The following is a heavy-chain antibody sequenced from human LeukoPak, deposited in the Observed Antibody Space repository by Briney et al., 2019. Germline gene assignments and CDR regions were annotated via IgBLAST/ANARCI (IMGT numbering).Heavy chain of an antibody. Sequence: GGSLRLSCAASGFTFSSDGMHWVRQAPGKGLEWVAVISYDGSKKYYADSVKGRFTISRDNSKNTLYLQMNSLRDEDTAVYYCAKGGTIDGQPNQWGPGTLVTVSS. D-gene: IGHD1-14*01. CDR1: GFTFSSDG. CDR3: AKGGTIDGQPNQ. CDR2: ISYDGSKK. V-gene: IGHV3-30*18. J-gene: IGHJ4*02.